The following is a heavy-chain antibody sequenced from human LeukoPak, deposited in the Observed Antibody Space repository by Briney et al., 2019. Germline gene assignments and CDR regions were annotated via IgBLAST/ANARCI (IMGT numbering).Heavy chain of an antibody. V-gene: IGHV4-39*02. Sequence: SETLSLTCTVSGGSISSSSYYWGWIRQPPGKGLEWIGSIYYSGSTYYNPSLKSRVTISIDTSKNHFSLKLSSVTAADTAVYYCASILTDPSYYMDVWGKGTTVTVSS. J-gene: IGHJ6*03. CDR3: ASILTDPSYYMDV. CDR2: IYYSGST. CDR1: GGSISSSSYY. D-gene: IGHD2-8*02.